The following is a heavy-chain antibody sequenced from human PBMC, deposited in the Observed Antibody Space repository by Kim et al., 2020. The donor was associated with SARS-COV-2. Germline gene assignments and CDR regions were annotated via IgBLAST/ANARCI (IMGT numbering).Heavy chain of an antibody. Sequence: SETLSLTCTVPDDSISNYYWSWVRQPPGKGLEWIGYIYYSGSSGSTNYNPSLKSRVTISADTSKNQFSLNVRSVTAADTAVYYCARLPPADMISLYYMDVWGKGTTVTVSS. CDR1: DDSISNYY. CDR2: IYYSGSSGST. CDR3: ARLPPADMISLYYMDV. D-gene: IGHD3-22*01. V-gene: IGHV4-59*08. J-gene: IGHJ6*03.